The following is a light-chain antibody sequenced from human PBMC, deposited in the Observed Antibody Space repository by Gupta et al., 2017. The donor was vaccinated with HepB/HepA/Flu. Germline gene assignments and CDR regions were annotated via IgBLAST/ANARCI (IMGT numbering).Light chain of an antibody. V-gene: IGLV2-14*01. CDR3: SSDTSSSTWV. Sequence: SALTQPASVSGSPGQSITISCTGTSSDVGGYKYVSWYQQPPGKAPKLMIYDISKRTAGVSNRFSGSKSGNTASLTISGRQAEDEADYYCSSDTSSSTWVFGGGTKLTVL. J-gene: IGLJ3*02. CDR1: SSDVGGYKY. CDR2: DIS.